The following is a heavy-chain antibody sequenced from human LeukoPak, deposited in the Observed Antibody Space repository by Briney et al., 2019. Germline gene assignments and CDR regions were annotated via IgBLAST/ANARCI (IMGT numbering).Heavy chain of an antibody. V-gene: IGHV1-18*01. J-gene: IGHJ4*02. CDR3: ARDFYHGHCAGLSCFLLDY. CDR2: ISAYYGHT. Sequence: ASVKVSCKASGYSFTSYGITWVRQAPGQGLEWMGWISAYYGHTNYAQKLQGRLTMTTDTSTSTAYMELRSLRSDDTAVYYCARDFYHGHCAGLSCFLLDYWGQGALVIVSS. D-gene: IGHD2-8*02. CDR1: GYSFTSYG.